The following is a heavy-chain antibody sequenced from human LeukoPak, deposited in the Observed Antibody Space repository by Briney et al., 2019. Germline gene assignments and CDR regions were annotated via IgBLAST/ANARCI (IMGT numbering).Heavy chain of an antibody. V-gene: IGHV5-51*01. J-gene: IGHJ2*01. Sequence: GESLKISCKGSGYSFNNYWIGWVRQMPGKGLEWMGIIYPGDSDTTYSPSFQGQVTISADKSISTAYLQWSSLKASDTAMYYCARLRPNAYDTRYFDIWGRGALVTVSS. CDR1: GYSFNNYW. CDR2: IYPGDSDT. CDR3: ARLRPNAYDTRYFDI. D-gene: IGHD3-9*01.